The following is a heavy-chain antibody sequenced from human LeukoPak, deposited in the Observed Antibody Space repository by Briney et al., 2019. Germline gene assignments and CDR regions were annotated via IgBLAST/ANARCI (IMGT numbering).Heavy chain of an antibody. D-gene: IGHD6-13*01. V-gene: IGHV3-21*01. Sequence: PGGSLRLSCAASGFTFSSYSMNWVRQVPGKGLEWVSSISSSSSYIYYADSVKGRFTISRDNAKNSLYLQMNSLRAEDTAVYYCAREIAAGWIPWGQGTLVTVSS. CDR1: GFTFSSYS. CDR3: AREIAAGWIP. J-gene: IGHJ5*02. CDR2: ISSSSSYI.